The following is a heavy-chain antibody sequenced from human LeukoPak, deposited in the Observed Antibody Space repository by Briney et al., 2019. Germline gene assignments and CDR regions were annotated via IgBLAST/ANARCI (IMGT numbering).Heavy chain of an antibody. CDR2: IYPGDSDT. CDR3: ARRRGKMGPTYDY. D-gene: IGHD1-26*01. J-gene: IGHJ4*02. CDR1: GYSFTSYW. Sequence: GASLKISCKGSGYSFTSYWIDWVRQMPGKGLEWMWIIYPGDSDTRYSPSFPGQVTISPDKSISTAYLQWSSLKASETAMYYCARRRGKMGPTYDYWGQGTLVTVSS. V-gene: IGHV5-51*01.